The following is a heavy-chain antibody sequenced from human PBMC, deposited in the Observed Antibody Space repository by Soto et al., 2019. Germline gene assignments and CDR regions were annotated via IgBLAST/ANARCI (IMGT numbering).Heavy chain of an antibody. CDR3: ARGTTTSAFSAMDV. Sequence: QVQLVESGGGVVQLGRSLRLSCAASGFTFSNNAMDWVRQAPGKGLEWVAVISYDGSNKYIAESVKGRFTLSRDNSKNTLFLQMNSLRAEDTAVYYCARGTTTSAFSAMDVWGQGTTVTVSS. D-gene: IGHD1-1*01. CDR1: GFTFSNNA. CDR2: ISYDGSNK. V-gene: IGHV3-30-3*01. J-gene: IGHJ6*02.